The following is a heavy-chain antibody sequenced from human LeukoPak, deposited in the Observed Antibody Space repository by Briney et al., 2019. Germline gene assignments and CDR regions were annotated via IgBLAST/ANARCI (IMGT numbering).Heavy chain of an antibody. V-gene: IGHV4-59*08. CDR1: GSSISNYY. J-gene: IGHJ4*02. D-gene: IGHD2-15*01. CDR3: ARHGSSRSPLNY. CDR2: IYSSGST. Sequence: ASETLSLTCTVSGSSISNYYWSWIRQPPGKGLEWIGYIYSSGSTNYNPSLESRVTISVDTSKNQFSLKLSSVTAADTALYYCARHGSSRSPLNYWGQGTLVTVSS.